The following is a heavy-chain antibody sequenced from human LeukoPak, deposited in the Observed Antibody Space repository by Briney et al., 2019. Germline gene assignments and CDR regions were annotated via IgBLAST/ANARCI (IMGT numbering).Heavy chain of an antibody. V-gene: IGHV4-4*07. CDR3: AREGYYYGSGSYYYYMDV. J-gene: IGHJ6*03. Sequence: SETLSLTCTVSGGSISSYYWNWIRQPAGKGLEWIGRIYTSGSTNYNPSLKSRVTMSVDTSKNQFSLRLSSVTAADTAVYYCAREGYYYGSGSYYYYMDVWGKGTTVTISS. D-gene: IGHD3-10*01. CDR1: GGSISSYY. CDR2: IYTSGST.